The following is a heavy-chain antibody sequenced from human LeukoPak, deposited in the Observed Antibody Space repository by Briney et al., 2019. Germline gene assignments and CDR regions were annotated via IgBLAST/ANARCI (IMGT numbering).Heavy chain of an antibody. J-gene: IGHJ4*02. D-gene: IGHD6-13*01. CDR3: ARASDSSSWPPYFDY. CDR1: GGSISSGDYY. Sequence: SQTLSLTCTVSGGSISSGDYYWSWIRQPPGKGLEWIGYIYYSGSTYYNPSLKSRVTISVDTSKNQFSLMLSSVTAADTAVYYCARASDSSSWPPYFDYWGQGTLVTVSS. CDR2: IYYSGST. V-gene: IGHV4-30-4*08.